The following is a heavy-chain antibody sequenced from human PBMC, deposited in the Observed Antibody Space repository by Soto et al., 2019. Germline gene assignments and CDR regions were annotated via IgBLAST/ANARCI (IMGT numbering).Heavy chain of an antibody. J-gene: IGHJ1*01. Sequence: GGSLSLSCAASGFTFSDYYMSWIRQAPGKGLEWVSYISSGGGTIYYADSVKGRFTISRDNAKSSLYLQMNSLRAEDTAVYYCAREYCSGGSCYQYFQHWGQGTLVTVSS. D-gene: IGHD2-15*01. CDR1: GFTFSDYY. CDR2: ISSGGGTI. CDR3: AREYCSGGSCYQYFQH. V-gene: IGHV3-11*01.